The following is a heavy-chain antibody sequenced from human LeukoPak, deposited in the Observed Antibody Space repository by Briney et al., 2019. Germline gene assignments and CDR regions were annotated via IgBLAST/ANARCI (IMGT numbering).Heavy chain of an antibody. J-gene: IGHJ4*02. CDR2: INPRGST. D-gene: IGHD6-6*01. CDR1: GGSFNDYY. Sequence: SETLSLTCAVYGGSFNDYYWNWIRQPPGKGLEWIGEINPRGSTTYNPSLKSRVTISLDESKNQFSLKLSSVTAADTAVYYCVRSSSSIFDYWGQGTLVTVSS. V-gene: IGHV4-34*01. CDR3: VRSSSSIFDY.